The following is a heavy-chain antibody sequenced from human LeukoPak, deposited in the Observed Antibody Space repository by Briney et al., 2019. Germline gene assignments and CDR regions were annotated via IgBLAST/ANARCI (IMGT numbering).Heavy chain of an antibody. V-gene: IGHV4-59*08. D-gene: IGHD2-15*01. Sequence: PSDTLSLTCTVSGASISNYFSSWVRQSPRKGLECIGYIHDTGRTKYNPSLESRVTISIDTSNQFSLTLRSVTAADTAVYYCARLLRWSEDGFDIWGQGTMVAISS. J-gene: IGHJ3*02. CDR3: ARLLRWSEDGFDI. CDR1: GASISNYF. CDR2: IHDTGRT.